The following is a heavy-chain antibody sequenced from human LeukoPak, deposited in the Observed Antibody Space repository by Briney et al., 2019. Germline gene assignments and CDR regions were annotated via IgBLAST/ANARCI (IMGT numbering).Heavy chain of an antibody. CDR1: GFTFSSYE. CDR3: ARFGGANPFDS. J-gene: IGHJ4*02. Sequence: GGSLRLSCAASGFTFSSYEMNWVPQAPGKGLEWVSYISSSGNTIDYADSVKGRFTISRDNAKNSLYLQMNSLRAEDTAVYYCARFGGANPFDSWGQGTLVTVSS. D-gene: IGHD3-16*01. V-gene: IGHV3-48*03. CDR2: ISSSGNTI.